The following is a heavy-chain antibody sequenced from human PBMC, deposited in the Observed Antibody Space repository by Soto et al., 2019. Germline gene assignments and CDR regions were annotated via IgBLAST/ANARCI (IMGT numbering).Heavy chain of an antibody. V-gene: IGHV3-74*01. Sequence: GGSLRLSCATSGFAFTNYWMHWVRQVPGKGLQWLSRINSDGSIIDYDDSVKDRFTISRDNAKNTLYLQMDSLRAEDTAVFYCGRDRGGNYYGGFDYWGQGTLVTVSS. J-gene: IGHJ4*02. D-gene: IGHD1-26*01. CDR1: GFAFTNYW. CDR3: GRDRGGNYYGGFDY. CDR2: INSDGSII.